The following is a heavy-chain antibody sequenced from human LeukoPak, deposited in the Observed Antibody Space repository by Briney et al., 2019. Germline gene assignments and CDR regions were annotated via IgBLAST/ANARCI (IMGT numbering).Heavy chain of an antibody. CDR1: GGTFSSYA. Sequence: SVKVSCKASGGTFSSYAISWVRQAPGQGLEWMGGIIPIFGTANYAQKFQGRVTITADESTSTAYMELSSLRSEDTAVYYCARGNTYDYVWGSYCHYFDYWGQGTLVTVSS. V-gene: IGHV1-69*13. J-gene: IGHJ4*02. CDR3: ARGNTYDYVWGSYCHYFDY. D-gene: IGHD3-16*01. CDR2: IIPIFGTA.